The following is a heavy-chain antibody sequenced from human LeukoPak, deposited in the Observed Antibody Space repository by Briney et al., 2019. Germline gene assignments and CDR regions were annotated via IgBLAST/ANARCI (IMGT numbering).Heavy chain of an antibody. J-gene: IGHJ5*02. D-gene: IGHD3-10*01. Sequence: ASVKVSCKASGYTFTSYDINWVRQATGQGLEWMGWMNPNSGNTGYAQKFQGRVTMTRNTSISTAYMELSSLRSEDTAVYYCARSIMVRGVRVTRHWFDPWGQGTLVTVSS. CDR2: MNPNSGNT. CDR1: GYTFTSYD. V-gene: IGHV1-8*01. CDR3: ARSIMVRGVRVTRHWFDP.